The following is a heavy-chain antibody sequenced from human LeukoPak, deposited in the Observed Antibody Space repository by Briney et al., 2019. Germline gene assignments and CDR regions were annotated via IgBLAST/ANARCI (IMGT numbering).Heavy chain of an antibody. Sequence: PSETLSLTCAVYGGSFSGYYWSWIRQPPGKGLEWIGEINHSGNTNYNPSLKSRVTISVDTSKNQFSLKLSSVTAADTAVYYCAKTSAVYSSSSEYFQHWGQGTLVTVSS. CDR3: AKTSAVYSSSSEYFQH. D-gene: IGHD6-6*01. V-gene: IGHV4-34*01. CDR2: INHSGNT. CDR1: GGSFSGYY. J-gene: IGHJ1*01.